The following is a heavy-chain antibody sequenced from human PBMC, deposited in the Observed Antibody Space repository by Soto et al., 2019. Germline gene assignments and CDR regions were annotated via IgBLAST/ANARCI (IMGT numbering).Heavy chain of an antibody. CDR2: INHSGST. Sequence: QVQLQQWGAGLLKPSETLSLTCAVYGGSFSGYYWNWIRQPPGKGLEWIGEINHSGSTNYNPSLKSRVTISVDTSKNQFCLSLSSVTAADTAVYYCARGWGRIFDYWGQGTLVTVSS. V-gene: IGHV4-34*01. J-gene: IGHJ4*02. D-gene: IGHD7-27*01. CDR3: ARGWGRIFDY. CDR1: GGSFSGYY.